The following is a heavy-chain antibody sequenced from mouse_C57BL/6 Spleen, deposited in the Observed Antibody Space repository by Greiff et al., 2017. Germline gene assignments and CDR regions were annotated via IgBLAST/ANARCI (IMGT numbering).Heavy chain of an antibody. D-gene: IGHD1-1*01. CDR3: ARGHYGRAWFAY. Sequence: VQLKESGPGMVKPSQSLSLTCTVTGYSITSGYDWHWIRHFPGNKLEWMGYISYSGSTNYNPSLKSRISITHDTSKNHFFLKLNSVTTEDTATYYCARGHYGRAWFAYWGQGTLVTVSA. CDR2: ISYSGST. V-gene: IGHV3-1*01. J-gene: IGHJ3*01. CDR1: GYSITSGYD.